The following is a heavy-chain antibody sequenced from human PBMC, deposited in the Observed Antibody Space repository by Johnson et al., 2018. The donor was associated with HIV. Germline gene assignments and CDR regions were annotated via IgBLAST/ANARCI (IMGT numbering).Heavy chain of an antibody. D-gene: IGHD6-25*01. V-gene: IGHV3-23*04. Sequence: VQLVESGGGLIQPGRSLRLSCTASGFTFGDYAMSWVRQAPGKGLEWVSAISGSGGSTYYADSVKGRFTISRDNSKNTLYLQMNSLRAEDTAGYYCAKDEIAAPLAFDIWGQGTMVTVSS. CDR3: AKDEIAAPLAFDI. J-gene: IGHJ3*02. CDR2: ISGSGGST. CDR1: GFTFGDYA.